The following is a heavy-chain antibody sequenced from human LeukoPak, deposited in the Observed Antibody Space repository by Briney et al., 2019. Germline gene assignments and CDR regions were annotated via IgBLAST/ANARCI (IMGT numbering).Heavy chain of an antibody. CDR1: GYTFTSYD. D-gene: IGHD3-22*01. J-gene: IGHJ4*02. Sequence: ASVKVSCKAPGYTFTSYDINWVRQATGQGLEWMGWMNPNSGNTGYAQKFQGRVTMTRNTSISTAYMELSSLRSEDTAVYYCARGGYYYDSSGYYSLLDYWGQGTLVTVSS. V-gene: IGHV1-8*01. CDR3: ARGGYYYDSSGYYSLLDY. CDR2: MNPNSGNT.